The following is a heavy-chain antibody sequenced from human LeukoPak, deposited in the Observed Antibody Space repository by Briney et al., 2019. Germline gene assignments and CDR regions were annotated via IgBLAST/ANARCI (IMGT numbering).Heavy chain of an antibody. CDR1: GYTLTELS. V-gene: IGHV1-24*01. J-gene: IGHJ4*02. CDR2: FDPEDGET. Sequence: ASVKVSCKVSGYTLTELSMHWVRQAPGKGLEWMGGFDPEDGETIYAQKFQGRVTMTEDTSIDTAYMELSSLRSEDTAVYYCATVMLRDPYFDYWGQGTLVTVSS. D-gene: IGHD3-10*02. CDR3: ATVMLRDPYFDY.